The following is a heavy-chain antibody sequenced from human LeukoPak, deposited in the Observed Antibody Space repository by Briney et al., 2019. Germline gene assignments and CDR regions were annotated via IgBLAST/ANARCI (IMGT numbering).Heavy chain of an antibody. D-gene: IGHD4-17*01. CDR2: IYNGGGT. Sequence: GGSLRLSCAASGFTVSSNYMSWVRQAPGKGLEWVSVIYNGGGTYYADSVKGRFTISKDNSKNTLYLQMNSLRAEDTAVYYCARLQRGDYAGRGAFDIWGQGTMVTVSS. CDR3: ARLQRGDYAGRGAFDI. V-gene: IGHV3-53*01. J-gene: IGHJ3*02. CDR1: GFTVSSNY.